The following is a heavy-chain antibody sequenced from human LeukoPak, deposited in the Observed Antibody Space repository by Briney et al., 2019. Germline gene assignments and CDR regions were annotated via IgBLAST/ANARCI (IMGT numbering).Heavy chain of an antibody. CDR1: GGSISSGGYY. J-gene: IGHJ4*02. D-gene: IGHD5-12*01. V-gene: IGHV4-31*03. Sequence: SQTLSLTCTVSGGSISSGGYYWSWIRQHPGKGLEWIGYIYYSGSTYYNPSLKSRVTISVDTSKNQFSLKLSSVTAADTAVYYCARHRRNSGYDYVDYWGQGTLVTVSS. CDR2: IYYSGST. CDR3: ARHRRNSGYDYVDY.